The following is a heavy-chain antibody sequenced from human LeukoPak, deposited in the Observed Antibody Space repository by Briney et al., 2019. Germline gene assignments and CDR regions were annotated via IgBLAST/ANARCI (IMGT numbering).Heavy chain of an antibody. D-gene: IGHD3-3*01. J-gene: IGHJ4*02. CDR1: GYTFTSYD. CDR3: ARGLWRYYDFWSGYNDKYYFDY. Sequence: ASVKVSCKASGYTFTSYDINWVRQAPGQGLEWMGWMNPNSGNTGYAQKFQGRVTTTRNTSISTAYMELSSLRSEDTAVYYCARGLWRYYDFWSGYNDKYYFDYWGQGTLVTVSS. CDR2: MNPNSGNT. V-gene: IGHV1-8*03.